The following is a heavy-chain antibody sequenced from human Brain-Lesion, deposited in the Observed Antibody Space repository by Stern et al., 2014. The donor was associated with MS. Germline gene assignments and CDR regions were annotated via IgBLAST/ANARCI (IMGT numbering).Heavy chain of an antibody. D-gene: IGHD6-13*01. J-gene: IGHJ4*02. CDR1: GGSISSSNW. V-gene: IGHV4-4*02. CDR3: ARFPASRPHVFDS. Sequence: VHLVESGPGLVKPSGTLSLTCAVSGGSISSSNWWSWVRQSPGKGLEWIGESDHSGSTIYNPSLKSRVTVSVDKSKNRLSLTLRLVTAADTAVYFCARFPASRPHVFDSWGQGTLVTVSS. CDR2: SDHSGST.